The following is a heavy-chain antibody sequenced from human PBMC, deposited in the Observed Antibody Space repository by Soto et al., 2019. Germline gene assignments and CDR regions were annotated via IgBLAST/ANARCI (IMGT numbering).Heavy chain of an antibody. CDR1: GFTFSSYA. Sequence: VGSLRLSCAASGFTFSSYAMHWVRQAPGKGLEWVAVISYDGSNKYYADSVKGRFTISRDNSKNTLYLQMNSLRAEDTAVYYCARGLGYFDYWGQGTLVTVSS. J-gene: IGHJ4*02. V-gene: IGHV3-30-3*01. CDR3: ARGLGYFDY. CDR2: ISYDGSNK.